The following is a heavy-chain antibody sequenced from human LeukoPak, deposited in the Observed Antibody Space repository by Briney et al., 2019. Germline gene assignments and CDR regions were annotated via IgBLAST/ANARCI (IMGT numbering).Heavy chain of an antibody. J-gene: IGHJ4*02. CDR3: AREGGFYRPLDY. CDR1: GGSVSSTNW. D-gene: IGHD6-25*01. V-gene: IGHV4-4*02. Sequence: PSETLSLTCGVSGGSVSSTNWWTWIRQPPGKGLEWIGEVHLDGRTNFNPSLKSRLTMSVDLSENHVSLKLTSVTAADTAVYYCAREGGFYRPLDYAGQGTLVTVSS. CDR2: VHLDGRT.